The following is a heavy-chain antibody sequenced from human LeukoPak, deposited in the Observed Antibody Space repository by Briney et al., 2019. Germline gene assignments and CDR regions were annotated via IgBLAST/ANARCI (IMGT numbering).Heavy chain of an antibody. Sequence: PGGSLRLSCAASGFTFSSYSMNWVRQAPGKGLEWVSSISSSSSYIYYADSVKGRFTISRDNAKNSLYLQMNSLRAEDTAVYYCARVGSSQDAFDIWGQGTMVTVSS. J-gene: IGHJ3*02. CDR3: ARVGSSQDAFDI. CDR2: ISSSSSYI. D-gene: IGHD3-10*01. CDR1: GFTFSSYS. V-gene: IGHV3-21*01.